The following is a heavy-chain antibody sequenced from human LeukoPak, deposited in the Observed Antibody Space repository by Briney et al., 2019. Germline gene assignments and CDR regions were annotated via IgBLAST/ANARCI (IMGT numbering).Heavy chain of an antibody. J-gene: IGHJ6*03. Sequence: GGSLRLSCAASGFTFSSHWMSWVRQAPGKGLDWVANIKQDGSEKYYVDSVKGRFTISRDNAKNSLYLQMNSLRAEDTAVYYCARDWFDSSGYWSYYYYYYMDVWGKGTTVTVSS. V-gene: IGHV3-7*01. CDR2: IKQDGSEK. CDR3: ARDWFDSSGYWSYYYYYYMDV. CDR1: GFTFSSHW. D-gene: IGHD3-22*01.